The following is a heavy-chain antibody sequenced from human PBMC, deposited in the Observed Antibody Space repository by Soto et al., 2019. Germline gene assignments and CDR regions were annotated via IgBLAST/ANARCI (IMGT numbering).Heavy chain of an antibody. Sequence: GESLKISCKGSGYSFTSYWISWVRQMPGKGLEWMGRIDPSDSYTNYSPSFQGHVTISADKSISTAYLQWSSLKASDTAMYYCARLGYHDSSGYPYGMDVWGQGTTVTVSS. D-gene: IGHD3-22*01. CDR2: IDPSDSYT. J-gene: IGHJ6*02. CDR3: ARLGYHDSSGYPYGMDV. CDR1: GYSFTSYW. V-gene: IGHV5-10-1*01.